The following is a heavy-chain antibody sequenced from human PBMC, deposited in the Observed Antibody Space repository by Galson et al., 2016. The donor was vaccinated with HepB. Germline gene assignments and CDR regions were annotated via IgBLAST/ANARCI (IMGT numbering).Heavy chain of an antibody. CDR3: AKDQLIVVVPAAGNWFGP. V-gene: IGHV3-23*01. Sequence: SLRLSCAASGFTFNNYAMSWVRQAPGKGLEWVSGISGSGTATYYPDPVKGRFTISRDNSKSTLYLQMHGLTAEDTAIYYCAKDQLIVVVPAAGNWFGPWGPGTQVTVSS. J-gene: IGHJ5*02. CDR1: GFTFNNYA. CDR2: ISGSGTAT. D-gene: IGHD2-2*01.